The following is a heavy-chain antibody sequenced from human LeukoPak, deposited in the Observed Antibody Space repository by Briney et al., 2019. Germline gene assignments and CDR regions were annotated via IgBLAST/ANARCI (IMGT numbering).Heavy chain of an antibody. Sequence: ASVKVSCKASGYTFTNYYMHWVRQAPGQGLEWMGIINPSGGSTSYAQKFQGKVTMTRDTSTSTVYMELSSLRSEDTAVYYCARDSAAPFDYWGQGTLVTVSS. J-gene: IGHJ4*02. CDR2: INPSGGST. D-gene: IGHD2-2*01. CDR3: ARDSAAPFDY. CDR1: GYTFTNYY. V-gene: IGHV1-46*01.